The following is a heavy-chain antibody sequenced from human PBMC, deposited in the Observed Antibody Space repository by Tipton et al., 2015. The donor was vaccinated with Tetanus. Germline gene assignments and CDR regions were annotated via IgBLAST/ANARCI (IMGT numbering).Heavy chain of an antibody. CDR1: GGSFSSYY. D-gene: IGHD3-10*01. J-gene: IGHJ4*02. Sequence: LRLSCTVSGGSFSSYYWSWIRQPAGKGLEWIGRVYSSGSASYNPSLKSRGSMSIDTSTNHFSLKLTSVTAADTAVYYCARDSGSGAFDYWGLRTPVTVSS. CDR2: VYSSGSA. V-gene: IGHV4-4*07. CDR3: ARDSGSGAFDY.